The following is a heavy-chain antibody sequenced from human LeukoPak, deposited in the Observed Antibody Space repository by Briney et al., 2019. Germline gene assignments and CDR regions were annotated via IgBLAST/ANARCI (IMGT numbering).Heavy chain of an antibody. CDR3: ARESPYYYDSSDAFDI. D-gene: IGHD3-22*01. V-gene: IGHV3-7*03. J-gene: IGHJ3*02. Sequence: GSLRLSCAASGFTFSSYWMSWVRQAPGKGLEWVASIKHDGSEKYYVDSVKGRFTISRDNAKNSLYLQMNSLRAEDTAVYYCARESPYYYDSSDAFDIWGQGTMVTVSS. CDR2: IKHDGSEK. CDR1: GFTFSSYW.